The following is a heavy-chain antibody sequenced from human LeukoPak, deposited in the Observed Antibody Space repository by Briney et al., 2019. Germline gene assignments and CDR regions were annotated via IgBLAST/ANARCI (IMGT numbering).Heavy chain of an antibody. D-gene: IGHD6-13*01. Sequence: SETLSLTCAVYGGSFSGYYWSWIRQPPGKGLEWIGEINHSGSTNYNPSLKSRVTISVDTSKNQFSLKLSSVTAADTAVYYCAGIAAWYHYYGMDVWGQGTTVTVSS. V-gene: IGHV4-34*01. J-gene: IGHJ6*02. CDR2: INHSGST. CDR3: AGIAAWYHYYGMDV. CDR1: GGSFSGYY.